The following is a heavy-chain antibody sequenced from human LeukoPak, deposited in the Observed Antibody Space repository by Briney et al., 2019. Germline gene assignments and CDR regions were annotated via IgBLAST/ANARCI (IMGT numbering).Heavy chain of an antibody. CDR1: GFTFDDYA. J-gene: IGHJ4*02. CDR3: AKDISRDYYDSSGYPVY. CDR2: ISWNSGSI. V-gene: IGHV3-9*01. D-gene: IGHD3-22*01. Sequence: GGSLRLSCAASGFTFDDYAMHWVRQAPGKGLEWVSGISWNSGSIGYADSVKGRFTISRDNAKNSLYLQMNSLRAEDTALYYCAKDISRDYYDSSGYPVYWGQGTLVTVST.